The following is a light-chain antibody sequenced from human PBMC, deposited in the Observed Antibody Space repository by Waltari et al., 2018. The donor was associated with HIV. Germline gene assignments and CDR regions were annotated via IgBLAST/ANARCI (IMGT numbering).Light chain of an antibody. V-gene: IGLV1-47*01. Sequence: QSVLTQPPSASGTPGQRVTISCSGSSSNIGSNYVYWYQQLPGTTPKLLIYRNNQRPSSVPDRCSCSKSGTSTSLAISGLRSEDEADYYCAAWDDSLSAPVFGGGTKLTVL. CDR2: RNN. CDR3: AAWDDSLSAPV. J-gene: IGLJ3*02. CDR1: SSNIGSNY.